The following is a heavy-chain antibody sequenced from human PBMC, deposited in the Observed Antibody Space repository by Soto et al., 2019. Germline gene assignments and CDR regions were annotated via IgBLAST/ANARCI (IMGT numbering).Heavy chain of an antibody. Sequence: SETLSLTCTVSGGSISSGGYYWSWIRQHPGKGLEWIGYIYYSGSTYYNPSLKSRVTISVDTSKNQFSLKLSSVTAADTAVYYCARVPGCSGGSCYNFDYWGQGTLVTVSS. CDR2: IYYSGST. V-gene: IGHV4-31*03. CDR3: ARVPGCSGGSCYNFDY. D-gene: IGHD2-15*01. CDR1: GGSISSGGYY. J-gene: IGHJ4*02.